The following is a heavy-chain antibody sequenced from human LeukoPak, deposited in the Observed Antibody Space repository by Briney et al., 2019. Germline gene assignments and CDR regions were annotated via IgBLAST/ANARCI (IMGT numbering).Heavy chain of an antibody. CDR2: IYYSKNT. V-gene: IGHV4-39*01. J-gene: IGHJ4*02. D-gene: IGHD5-18*01. CDR1: GGSISSSSAY. Sequence: SETLSLTCTVSGGSISSSSAYWGWIRQPPGXGLEWIGSIYYSKNTYYNPSLKSRVTISADTSKNQFSLTLGSVSATDTAVYYCVSPRGFSYGYFDYWGQGTLVTVSS. CDR3: VSPRGFSYGYFDY.